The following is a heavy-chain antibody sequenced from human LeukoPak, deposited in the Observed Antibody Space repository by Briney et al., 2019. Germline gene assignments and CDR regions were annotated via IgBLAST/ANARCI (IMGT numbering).Heavy chain of an antibody. CDR1: GFTFDDYG. CDR2: INWNGGST. D-gene: IGHD6-13*01. Sequence: PGGSLRLSCAASGFTFDDYGMSWVRQAPGKGLEWVSGINWNGGSTGYADSVKGRFTISRDNAKNSLYLQMNSLRAEDTAVYYCAKVLGGGSWYGFFDYWGQGTLVTVSS. J-gene: IGHJ4*02. V-gene: IGHV3-20*04. CDR3: AKVLGGGSWYGFFDY.